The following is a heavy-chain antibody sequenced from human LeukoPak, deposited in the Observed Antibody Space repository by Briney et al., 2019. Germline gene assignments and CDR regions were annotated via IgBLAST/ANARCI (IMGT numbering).Heavy chain of an antibody. CDR3: ARGIGNIVVVPAGWFDP. V-gene: IGHV1-69*13. J-gene: IGHJ5*02. D-gene: IGHD2-2*01. Sequence: SVKVSCKASGGTFSSYAISWVRQAPGQGLEWMGGIIPIFGTANYAQKFQGRVTITADESTSTAHMELSSLRSEDTAVYYCARGIGNIVVVPAGWFDPWGQGTLVTVSS. CDR1: GGTFSSYA. CDR2: IIPIFGTA.